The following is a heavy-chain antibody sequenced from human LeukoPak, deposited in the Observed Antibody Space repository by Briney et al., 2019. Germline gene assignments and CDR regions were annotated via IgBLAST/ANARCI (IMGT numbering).Heavy chain of an antibody. V-gene: IGHV3-48*04. CDR2: ISSSSSSTI. J-gene: IGHJ6*04. Sequence: GGTLRLSCAASGFTFSSYGMNWVRQAPGKGLEWVSYISSSSSSTIYYADSVKGRFTISRDNAKNSLYLQMNSLRAEDTAVYYCAELGITMIGGVWGKGTTVTISS. CDR1: GFTFSSYG. CDR3: AELGITMIGGV. D-gene: IGHD3-10*02.